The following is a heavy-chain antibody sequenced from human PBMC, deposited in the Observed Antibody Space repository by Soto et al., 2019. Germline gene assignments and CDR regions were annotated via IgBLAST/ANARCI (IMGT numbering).Heavy chain of an antibody. V-gene: IGHV3-30*18. CDR1: GFSFSNNG. D-gene: IGHD3-16*01. Sequence: QVQLVESGGGVVQPGRSLRLSCAASGFSFSNNGMHWVRQAPGKGLEWVAIISYDGSKKYYADSVEGRFTISRDNSKNTQYLQMDSLRAEDTAIYYCAKDRVESGLGEIDYWGQGTLVTVSS. CDR3: AKDRVESGLGEIDY. J-gene: IGHJ4*02. CDR2: ISYDGSKK.